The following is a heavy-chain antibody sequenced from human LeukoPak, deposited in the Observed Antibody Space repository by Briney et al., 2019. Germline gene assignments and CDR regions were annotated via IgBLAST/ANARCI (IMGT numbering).Heavy chain of an antibody. D-gene: IGHD6-6*01. CDR3: AKSGSSYFDY. CDR1: GFTFSSYG. J-gene: IGHJ4*02. Sequence: GGPLRLSCAASGFTFSSYGMHWVRQAPGKGLEWVAVISYDGSNKYYADSVKGRFTISRDNSKNTPYLQMNSLRAEDTAVYYCAKSGSSYFDYWGQGTLVTVSS. V-gene: IGHV3-30*18. CDR2: ISYDGSNK.